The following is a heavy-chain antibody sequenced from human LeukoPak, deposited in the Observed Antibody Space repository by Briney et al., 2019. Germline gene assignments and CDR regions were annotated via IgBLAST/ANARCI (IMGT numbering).Heavy chain of an antibody. CDR2: IYYSGST. J-gene: IGHJ4*02. D-gene: IGHD3-10*01. CDR1: GGSISSYY. V-gene: IGHV4-59*08. CDR3: ARVPLWFGDSYFDY. Sequence: SETLSLTCTVSGGSISSYYWSWIRQPPGKGLEWIGYIYYSGSTNYNPSLKSRVTISVDTSKSQFSLKLSSVTAADTAVYYCARVPLWFGDSYFDYWGQGTLVTVSS.